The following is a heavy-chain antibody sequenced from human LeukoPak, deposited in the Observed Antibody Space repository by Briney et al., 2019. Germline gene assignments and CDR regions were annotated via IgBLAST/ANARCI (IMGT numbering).Heavy chain of an antibody. CDR1: GYTFTSYD. D-gene: IGHD3-22*01. CDR2: MNPNSGNT. V-gene: IGHV1-8*01. Sequence: ASVKVSCKASGYTFTSYDINWVRQATGQGLEWMGWMNPNSGNTGYAQKFQGRVTMTRDTSTSTVYMELNSLRSEDTAVYYCAREPTYYYDSRRYWDAWGQGTTVTVSS. J-gene: IGHJ6*02. CDR3: AREPTYYYDSRRYWDA.